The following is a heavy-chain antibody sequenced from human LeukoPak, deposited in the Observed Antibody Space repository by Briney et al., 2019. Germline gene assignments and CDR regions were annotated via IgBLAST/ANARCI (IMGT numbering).Heavy chain of an antibody. D-gene: IGHD3-3*01. V-gene: IGHV4-61*02. CDR2: IYTSGST. Sequence: PSETLSLTCTVSGGSISSGSYYWSWIRQPAGKGLEWIGRIYTSGSTNYNPSLKSLVTISVDTSKNQFSLKLSSVTAADTAVYYCARVVEDYDFWSGYNYYYYYMDVWGKGTTVSVSS. J-gene: IGHJ6*03. CDR3: ARVVEDYDFWSGYNYYYYYMDV. CDR1: GGSISSGSYY.